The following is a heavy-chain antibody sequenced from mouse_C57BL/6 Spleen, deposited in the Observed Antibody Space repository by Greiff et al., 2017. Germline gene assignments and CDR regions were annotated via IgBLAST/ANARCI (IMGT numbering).Heavy chain of an antibody. V-gene: IGHV1-80*01. CDR2: IYPGAGDT. Sequence: VQLQQSGAELVKPGASVTISCKASGYAFSSYWMNWVKQRPGKGLACIGQIYPGAGDTNYNGKFKGKATLTADKSSSTAYMQLSSLTSEDSAVYFCARRDYGSSYCDVGGTGTTVTVSS. CDR3: ARRDYGSSYCDV. CDR1: GYAFSSYW. D-gene: IGHD1-1*01. J-gene: IGHJ1*03.